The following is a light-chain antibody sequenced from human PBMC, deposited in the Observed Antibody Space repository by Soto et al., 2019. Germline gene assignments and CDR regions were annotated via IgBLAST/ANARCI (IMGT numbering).Light chain of an antibody. J-gene: IGKJ1*01. CDR2: DAS. V-gene: IGKV3-20*01. CDR1: QSVRSNN. CDR3: QQYEPFKT. Sequence: EIVLTQSPGTLSMSPGERVTLSCRASQSVRSNNLAWYQQKIGQAPRLLISDASRRATGIPDRFSGSGSGTDIPLTISRLEPEYFAVYYCQQYEPFKTFGQGTKVEVK.